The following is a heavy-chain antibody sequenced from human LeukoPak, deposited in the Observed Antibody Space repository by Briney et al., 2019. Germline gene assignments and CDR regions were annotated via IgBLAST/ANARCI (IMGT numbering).Heavy chain of an antibody. D-gene: IGHD2-2*02. Sequence: SGTLSLTCAVYGGSFSGYYWSWIRQPPGKGLEWIGEINHSGSTNYNPSLKSRVTISVDTSKNQFSLKLSSVTAADTAVYYCARGYCSSTSCYTGGWFDPWGQGTLVTVSS. J-gene: IGHJ5*02. V-gene: IGHV4-34*01. CDR2: INHSGST. CDR1: GGSFSGYY. CDR3: ARGYCSSTSCYTGGWFDP.